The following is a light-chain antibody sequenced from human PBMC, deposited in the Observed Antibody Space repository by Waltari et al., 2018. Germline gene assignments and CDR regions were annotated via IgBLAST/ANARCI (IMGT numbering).Light chain of an antibody. CDR2: GAS. CDR3: QQYGSSPRT. V-gene: IGKV3-20*01. Sequence: EIVLTQSPGTLSLSPGEGATLSCRASQSVNTDLAWYQQRPGKAPRLLIYGASSRATGIPDRFSGSGSGTDFTLNLSRLDPEDFAVYFCQQYGSSPRTFGQGTKVEVK. J-gene: IGKJ1*01. CDR1: QSVNTD.